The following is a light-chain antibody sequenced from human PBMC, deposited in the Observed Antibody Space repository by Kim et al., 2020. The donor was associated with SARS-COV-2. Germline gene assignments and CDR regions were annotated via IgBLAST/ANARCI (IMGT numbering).Light chain of an antibody. CDR2: QDV. CDR3: QSADTSGTSVL. V-gene: IGLV3-25*03. Sequence: PEQTATITCSGDALAKQYSYWYQQKPGQAPVLTIYQDVERHSGIPERFSGSTSGTTVTLTIIAVQAEDEADYYCQSADTSGTSVLFGGGTRLTVL. J-gene: IGLJ2*01. CDR1: ALAKQY.